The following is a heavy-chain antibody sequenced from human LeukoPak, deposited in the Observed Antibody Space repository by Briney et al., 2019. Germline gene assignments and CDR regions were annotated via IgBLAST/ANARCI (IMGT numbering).Heavy chain of an antibody. CDR3: ARSGYYYDSSAYYSDY. Sequence: ADTLSLTCTVSGDSISNYYWSWIRQPAGKGLEWIGRIYTSGSTNYNPSLKSRVTMSVDTSKNQFSLKLSSVTAADTAVYYCARSGYYYDSSAYYSDYWGQGTLVTVSS. J-gene: IGHJ4*02. CDR2: IYTSGST. V-gene: IGHV4-4*07. D-gene: IGHD3-22*01. CDR1: GDSISNYY.